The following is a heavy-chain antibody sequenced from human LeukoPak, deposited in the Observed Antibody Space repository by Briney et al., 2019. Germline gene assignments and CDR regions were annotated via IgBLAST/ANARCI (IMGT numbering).Heavy chain of an antibody. D-gene: IGHD6-19*01. CDR1: GYSFTSYW. V-gene: IGHV5-51*01. CDR2: IHPGDSDT. Sequence: GESLKISCRGSGYSFTSYWIGWVRQMPGKGLEWMGIIHPGDSDTRYSPSFQGQVTISADKSISTAYLQWSSLKASDTAMYYCARQWLVEENWFDPWGQGTLVTVSS. CDR3: ARQWLVEENWFDP. J-gene: IGHJ5*02.